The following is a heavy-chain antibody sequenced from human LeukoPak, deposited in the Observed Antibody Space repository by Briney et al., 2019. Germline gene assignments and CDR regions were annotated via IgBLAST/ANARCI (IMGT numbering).Heavy chain of an antibody. CDR2: INPSGGST. CDR1: GYTFTSYY. J-gene: IGHJ3*02. CDR3: ARSPTMIVVVTLRGAFDI. V-gene: IGHV1-46*01. Sequence: ASVTVSCKASGYTFTSYYMHWVRQAPGQGLEWMGIINPSGGSTSYAQKFQGRVTMTRDMSTSTVYMELSSLRSEDTAVYYCARSPTMIVVVTLRGAFDIWGQGTMVTVSS. D-gene: IGHD3-22*01.